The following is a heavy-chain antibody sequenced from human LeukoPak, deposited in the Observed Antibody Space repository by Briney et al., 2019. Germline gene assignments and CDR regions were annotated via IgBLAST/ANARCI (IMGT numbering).Heavy chain of an antibody. V-gene: IGHV3-30*18. CDR3: AKELPYYHGSGSYPSYYYGMDV. CDR2: ISYDGSNK. J-gene: IGHJ6*02. Sequence: GGSLRLSCAASGFTFSSYGMHWVRQAPGKGLEWVAVISYDGSNKYYADSVKGRFTISRDNSKNTLYLQMNSLRAEDTAVYYCAKELPYYHGSGSYPSYYYGMDVWGQGTTVTVSS. D-gene: IGHD3-10*01. CDR1: GFTFSSYG.